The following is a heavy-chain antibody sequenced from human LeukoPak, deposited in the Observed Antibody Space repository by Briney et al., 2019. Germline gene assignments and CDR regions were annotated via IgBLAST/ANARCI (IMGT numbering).Heavy chain of an antibody. CDR1: GFTFSGYG. CDR2: ISGSGGST. V-gene: IGHV3-23*01. D-gene: IGHD4-17*01. Sequence: GGSLRLSCAASGFTFSGYGMSWVRQAPGKGLEWVSAISGSGGSTYYADSLKGRFTISRDNAKNSLYLQMNSLRAEDTAVYYCARARNDYGDYVFDFWGQGTLVTVSS. J-gene: IGHJ4*02. CDR3: ARARNDYGDYVFDF.